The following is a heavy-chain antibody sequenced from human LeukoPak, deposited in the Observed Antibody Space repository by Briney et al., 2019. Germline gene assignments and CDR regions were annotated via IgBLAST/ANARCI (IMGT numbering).Heavy chain of an antibody. J-gene: IGHJ4*02. Sequence: ASVKVSCKASGYTFTGYYIHWVRQAPGQGLEWMGWINPNSGGTNYAQKFQGRVTMTRDTSISTAYMELSRLRSDDTAVYYCARDPRDGYNLGASDYWGQGTLVTVSS. CDR3: ARDPRDGYNLGASDY. CDR1: GYTFTGYY. V-gene: IGHV1-2*02. CDR2: INPNSGGT. D-gene: IGHD5-24*01.